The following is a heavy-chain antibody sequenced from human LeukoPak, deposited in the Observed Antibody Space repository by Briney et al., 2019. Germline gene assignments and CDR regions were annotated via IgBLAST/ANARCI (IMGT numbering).Heavy chain of an antibody. CDR2: IRSKAYGGTT. D-gene: IGHD1-1*01. Sequence: GRSLRLSCTASGFTFGDYAMSWVRQAPGKGLEWVGFIRSKAYGGTTEYAASVKGRFTISRDDSKSIAYLQMNSLKTEDTAVYYCTRAQNWNEYYYYYYMDVWGKGTTVTVSS. J-gene: IGHJ6*03. CDR3: TRAQNWNEYYYYYYMDV. CDR1: GFTFGDYA. V-gene: IGHV3-49*04.